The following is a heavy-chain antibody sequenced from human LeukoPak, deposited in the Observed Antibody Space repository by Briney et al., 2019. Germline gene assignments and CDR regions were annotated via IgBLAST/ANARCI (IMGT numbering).Heavy chain of an antibody. CDR3: SWGPDYYYYGMDV. J-gene: IGHJ6*02. V-gene: IGHV3-15*01. CDR1: GFTFSNAW. D-gene: IGHD7-27*01. Sequence: GGSLRLSCAASGFTFSNAWMSWVRQAPGKGLEWVGRIKGKTDGGTTDYAAPVKGRFTISRDDSKNTLYLQMNSLKTEDTAVYYCSWGPDYYYYGMDVWGQGTTVTVSS. CDR2: IKGKTDGGTT.